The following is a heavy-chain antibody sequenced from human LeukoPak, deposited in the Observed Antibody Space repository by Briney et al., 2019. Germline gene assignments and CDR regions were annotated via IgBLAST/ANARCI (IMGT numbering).Heavy chain of an antibody. CDR3: ASSGYYDSSILDY. V-gene: IGHV3-53*04. CDR1: GFNVSSNY. D-gene: IGHD3-22*01. Sequence: GGSLRLSCGASGFNVSSNYMSWVRQAPGKGLEWVSVIYSGGSTYYADSVKGRFTISRHNSKNTLYLQMNSLRPEDTAVYYCASSGYYDSSILDYWGQGTLVTVSS. J-gene: IGHJ4*02. CDR2: IYSGGST.